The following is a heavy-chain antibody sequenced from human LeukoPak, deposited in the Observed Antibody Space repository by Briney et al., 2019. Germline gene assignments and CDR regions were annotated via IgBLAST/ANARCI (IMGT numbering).Heavy chain of an antibody. D-gene: IGHD3-22*01. CDR1: GGTFSSYA. Sequence: GASVKVSCKASGGTFSSYAISWVRQAPGQGLEWMGGIIPIFGTANYAQKFQGRVTITTDESTSTAYMELSSLRSEDTAVYYCARDNLDSSGYYGSSLDYWGQGTLVTVSS. V-gene: IGHV1-69*05. CDR3: ARDNLDSSGYYGSSLDY. CDR2: IIPIFGTA. J-gene: IGHJ4*02.